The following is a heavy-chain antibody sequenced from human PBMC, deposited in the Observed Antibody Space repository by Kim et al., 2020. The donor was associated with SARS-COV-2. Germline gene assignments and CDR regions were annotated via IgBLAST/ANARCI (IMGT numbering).Heavy chain of an antibody. J-gene: IGHJ5*02. Sequence: SETLSLTCTVSGGSISSGGYYWSWIRQYPGKGLEWIGYIYYSGSTYYNPSLRSRVSISVDTSKNQFSLKLNSVTAADTAVYYCAGYCSSTSCRWFHPWGQGTLVTVSS. CDR1: GGSISSGGYY. D-gene: IGHD2-2*01. CDR3: AGYCSSTSCRWFHP. V-gene: IGHV4-31*03. CDR2: IYYSGST.